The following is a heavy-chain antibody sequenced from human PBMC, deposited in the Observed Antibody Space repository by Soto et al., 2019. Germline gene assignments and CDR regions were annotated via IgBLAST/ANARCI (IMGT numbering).Heavy chain of an antibody. J-gene: IGHJ4*02. CDR1: RFSVTNNY. CDR3: ARGRGSTGYLGREHYFDY. V-gene: IGHV3-66*01. CDR2: IDIGGNT. Sequence: EVQVVESGGGLVQPGGSLRLSCAASRFSVTNNYMYWVRQAPGKGLEWVSIIDIGGNTYYADSVKDRFTISRDNSRNTLYLHMDSLRAEDTAVYYCARGRGSTGYLGREHYFDYWGQGTLVTVSP. D-gene: IGHD2-2*01.